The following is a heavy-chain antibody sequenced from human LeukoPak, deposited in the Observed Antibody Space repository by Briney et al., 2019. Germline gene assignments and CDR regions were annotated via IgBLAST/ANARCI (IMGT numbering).Heavy chain of an antibody. CDR2: ISYSGNT. J-gene: IGHJ4*02. V-gene: IGHV4-39*07. CDR1: GGSIISSDYH. D-gene: IGHD6-19*01. CDR3: ARLSSGWYYYFDY. Sequence: SETLSLTCTVSGGSIISSDYHWGWVRQPPGKGLEWIGTISYSGNTDYNPSLKSRATISVDTSKNQFSLKLSSVTAADTAVYYCARLSSGWYYYFDYWGQGTLVTVSS.